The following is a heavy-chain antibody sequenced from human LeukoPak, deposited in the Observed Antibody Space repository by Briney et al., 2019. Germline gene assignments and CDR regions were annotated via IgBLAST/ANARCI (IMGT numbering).Heavy chain of an antibody. D-gene: IGHD3-10*01. V-gene: IGHV3-23*01. Sequence: GGSLRLSCAASGFTFSSYAMSWVRQAPGKGLEWVSAISGSGGSTYYADSVKGRFTISRDNSKNTLYLQMNSLRAEDTAVYYCAKGVGRTMVRGVISHFDYWGQGTLVTVSS. CDR3: AKGVGRTMVRGVISHFDY. CDR1: GFTFSSYA. CDR2: ISGSGGST. J-gene: IGHJ4*02.